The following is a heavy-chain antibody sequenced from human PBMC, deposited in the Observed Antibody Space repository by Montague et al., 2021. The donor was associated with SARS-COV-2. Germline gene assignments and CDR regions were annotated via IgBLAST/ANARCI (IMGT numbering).Heavy chain of an antibody. CDR2: INHSGST. D-gene: IGHD2-2*01. CDR1: GGSFSGYY. Sequence: SETLSLTCAVYGGSFSGYYWSWIRQPPGKGLVWIGEINHSGSTNYNPSLKSRVTISVDTSKNQFSLKLSSVTAADTAVYYCARARQDVVVPTLGIGAYYYYYYMDVWGKGTTVTVSS. J-gene: IGHJ6*03. V-gene: IGHV4-34*01. CDR3: ARARQDVVVPTLGIGAYYYYYYMDV.